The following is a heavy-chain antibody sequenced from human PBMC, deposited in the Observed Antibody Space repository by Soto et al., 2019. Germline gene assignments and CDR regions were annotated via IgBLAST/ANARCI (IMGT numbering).Heavy chain of an antibody. Sequence: PGWSLRLSCAVSGFTVSNNYMSWVRQAPGKGLEGVSVIYSGGYTAYGDSVKGRFTISRDNAKNTLYLQMNSLRAEDTAVYYCAKVTLRYYAMDVWGQGTTVTVSS. J-gene: IGHJ6*02. CDR2: IYSGGYT. CDR3: AKVTLRYYAMDV. V-gene: IGHV3-53*01. D-gene: IGHD3-16*01. CDR1: GFTVSNNY.